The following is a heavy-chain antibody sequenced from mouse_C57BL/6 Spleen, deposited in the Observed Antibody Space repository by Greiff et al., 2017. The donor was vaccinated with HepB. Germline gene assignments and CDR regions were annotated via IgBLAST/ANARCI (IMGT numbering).Heavy chain of an antibody. CDR2: FYPGSGSI. D-gene: IGHD2-4*01. CDR3: ARHEGDYAMDY. V-gene: IGHV1-62-2*01. CDR1: GYTFTEYT. J-gene: IGHJ4*01. Sequence: QVQLQQSGAELVKPGASVKLSCKASGYTFTEYTIHWVKQRSGQGLEWIAWFYPGSGSIKYNENFKDKATLTADKSASTVYMELSRLTSEDSAVYCSARHEGDYAMDYWGQGTSVTVSS.